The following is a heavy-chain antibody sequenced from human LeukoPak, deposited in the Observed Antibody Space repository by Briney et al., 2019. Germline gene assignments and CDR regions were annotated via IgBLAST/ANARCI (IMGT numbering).Heavy chain of an antibody. Sequence: ASVKVSCKVSGYTLTELSMHWVRQAPGKGLEWMGGFDPEDGETIYAQKFQGRVTMTRNTSISTAYMELSSLRSEDTAVYYCARDSGHSSSWGDFDYWGQGTLVTVSS. D-gene: IGHD6-6*01. CDR3: ARDSGHSSSWGDFDY. CDR1: GYTLTELS. V-gene: IGHV1-24*01. CDR2: FDPEDGET. J-gene: IGHJ4*02.